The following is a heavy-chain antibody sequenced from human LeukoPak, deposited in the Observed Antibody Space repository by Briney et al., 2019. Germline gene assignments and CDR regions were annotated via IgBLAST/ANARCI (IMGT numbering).Heavy chain of an antibody. CDR3: ARGRFGSC. J-gene: IGHJ4*02. Sequence: GGSLRLSCTASRFTFNGYEMNWVRHAPGKGRVGGTYISSSENSILYAHPVKGRFTIYRDNAKNSLYLKMKSQRAEDMDVYSFARGRFGSCWGQGTLVTVSS. CDR2: ISSSENSI. V-gene: IGHV3-48*03. D-gene: IGHD6-13*01. CDR1: RFTFNGYE.